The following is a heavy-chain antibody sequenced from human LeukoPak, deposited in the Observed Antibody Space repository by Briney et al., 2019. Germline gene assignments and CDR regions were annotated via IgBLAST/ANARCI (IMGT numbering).Heavy chain of an antibody. Sequence: GGSLRLSCAASGFTFDDYAMHWVRQAPGKGLEWVSGISWNSGSIGYADSVKGRFTISRDNAKNSLYLQMNSLRAEDTALYYCAKGRDKYQLLSKNWFDPWGQGTQVTVSS. CDR1: GFTFDDYA. J-gene: IGHJ5*02. V-gene: IGHV3-9*01. D-gene: IGHD2-2*01. CDR2: ISWNSGSI. CDR3: AKGRDKYQLLSKNWFDP.